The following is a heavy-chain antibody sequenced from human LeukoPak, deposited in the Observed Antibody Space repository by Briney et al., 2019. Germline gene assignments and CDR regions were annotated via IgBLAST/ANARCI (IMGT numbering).Heavy chain of an antibody. Sequence: AGGSLRLSCAASGFTFTRYWMTWVRQAPGMGLEWVANTRQDGSDKYYEDSVKGRFTISRDNGKNSLYLQMNSLRAEDTAVSYCARVVTHYYCYYMDVWCKGTTVTVSS. V-gene: IGHV3-7*01. CDR2: TRQDGSDK. CDR3: ARVVTHYYCYYMDV. CDR1: GFTFTRYW. J-gene: IGHJ6*03.